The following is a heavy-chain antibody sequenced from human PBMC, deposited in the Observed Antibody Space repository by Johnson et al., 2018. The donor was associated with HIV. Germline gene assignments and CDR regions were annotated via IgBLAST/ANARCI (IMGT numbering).Heavy chain of an antibody. V-gene: IGHV3-9*01. CDR2: ISWNSGSI. Sequence: VQLVESGGGFVQPGGSLRLSCAASGFTFDDYAMHWVRQAPGKGLEWVSGISWNSGSIGYADSVKGRFTISRDNAKNSLYLQMNSLRAEDTALYYCAKASIAVAGKGAFDIWGQGTMVTVSS. CDR1: GFTFDDYA. D-gene: IGHD6-19*01. CDR3: AKASIAVAGKGAFDI. J-gene: IGHJ3*02.